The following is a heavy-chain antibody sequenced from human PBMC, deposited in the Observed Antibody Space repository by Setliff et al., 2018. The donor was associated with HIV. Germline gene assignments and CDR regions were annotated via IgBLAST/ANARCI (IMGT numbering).Heavy chain of an antibody. D-gene: IGHD5-12*01. J-gene: IGHJ6*02. V-gene: IGHV4-31*03. CDR2: IYYTEIT. Sequence: TLSLTCTVSGGSISSGGYYWSWIRQHPGKGLEWIGHIYYTEITYYNPSLRSRLTISLDTSKNQFSLKLSSVTAADTAVYFCAREGVGYNPFYYYGMDVWGQGTTVTVSS. CDR3: AREGVGYNPFYYYGMDV. CDR1: GGSISSGGYY.